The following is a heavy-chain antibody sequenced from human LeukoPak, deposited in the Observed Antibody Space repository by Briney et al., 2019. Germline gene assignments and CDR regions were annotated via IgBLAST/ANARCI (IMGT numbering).Heavy chain of an antibody. V-gene: IGHV7-4-1*02. CDR1: GYTFTSYA. J-gene: IGHJ5*02. CDR3: ARDLGLLWFGELFDPENWFDP. CDR2: INTNTGNP. D-gene: IGHD3-10*01. Sequence: ASVKVSCKASGYTFTSYAMNWVRQAPGQGLEWMGWINTNTGNPTYAQGFTGRFVFSLDTSVSTAYLQISSLKAGDTAVYYCARDLGLLWFGELFDPENWFDPWGQGTLVTVSS.